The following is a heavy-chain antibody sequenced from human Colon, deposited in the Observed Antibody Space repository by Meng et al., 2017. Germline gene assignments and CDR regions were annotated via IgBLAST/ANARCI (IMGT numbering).Heavy chain of an antibody. J-gene: IGHJ5*01. CDR2: KHYSGTT. CDR1: GDSISNTESY. Sequence: QVQLQESGPGLVKPSQTPSLSCSVSGDSISNTESYWGWIRQPPGKGLEWIGYKHYSGTTYYNPSLQSRVSMSVDTSKNQFSLTLSSVTAADTAVYWCARYLYGGSRYTNLFDPWGQGTLVTVSS. D-gene: IGHD2-15*01. CDR3: ARYLYGGSRYTNLFDP. V-gene: IGHV4-30-4*01.